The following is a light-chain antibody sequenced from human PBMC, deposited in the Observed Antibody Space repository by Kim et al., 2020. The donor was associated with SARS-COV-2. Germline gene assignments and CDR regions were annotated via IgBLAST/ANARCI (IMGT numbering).Light chain of an antibody. J-gene: IGLJ2*01. CDR2: GKN. Sequence: VSLRQTVRITCQGDSLRSYDATWYQQKPGQAPIVVIDGKNNRPSGIPDRFSGSSSGNTASLTITGTQAGEEADYYCNSRDSNDNVVFGGGTKLTVL. CDR1: SLRSYD. CDR3: NSRDSNDNVV. V-gene: IGLV3-19*01.